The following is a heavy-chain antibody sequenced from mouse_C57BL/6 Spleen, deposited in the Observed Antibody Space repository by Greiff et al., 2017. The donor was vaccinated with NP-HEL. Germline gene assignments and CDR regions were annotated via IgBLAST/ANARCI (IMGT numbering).Heavy chain of an antibody. J-gene: IGHJ1*03. CDR2: IRNKANGYTT. D-gene: IGHD2-5*01. CDR3: ARSSYYSRWYFDV. Sequence: EVMLVESGGGLVQPGGSLSLSCAASGFTFTDYYMSWVRQPPGKALEWLGFIRNKANGYTTEYSASVKGRFTISRDNSQSILYLQMNALRAEDSATYYCARSSYYSRWYFDVWGTGTTVTVSS. V-gene: IGHV7-3*01. CDR1: GFTFTDYY.